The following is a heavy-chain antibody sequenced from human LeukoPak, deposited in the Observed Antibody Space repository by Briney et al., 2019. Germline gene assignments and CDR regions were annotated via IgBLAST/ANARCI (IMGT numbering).Heavy chain of an antibody. CDR2: INHSGST. V-gene: IGHV4-34*01. D-gene: IGHD5-24*01. CDR1: GGSFSGYY. CDR3: ARVLRDGYGD. J-gene: IGHJ4*02. Sequence: SETLSLTCAVYGGSFSGYYWSWIRQPPGKGLEWIGEINHSGSTNYNPSLKSRVTISVDTSKNQFSLKLSSVTAADTAVYYCARVLRDGYGDWGQGTLVTVSS.